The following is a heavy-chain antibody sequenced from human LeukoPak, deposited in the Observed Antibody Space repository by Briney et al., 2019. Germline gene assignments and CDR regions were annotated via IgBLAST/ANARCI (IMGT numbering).Heavy chain of an antibody. Sequence: PGGSLRLSCAASGFTFSSYGMHWVCQAPGKGLEWVANIKQDGSEKYYVDSVKGRFTISRDNAKNSLYLQMNSLRAEDTAVYYCARDRDYVWGSYWGQGTLVTVSS. D-gene: IGHD3-16*01. CDR3: ARDRDYVWGSY. CDR2: IKQDGSEK. V-gene: IGHV3-7*01. CDR1: GFTFSSYG. J-gene: IGHJ4*02.